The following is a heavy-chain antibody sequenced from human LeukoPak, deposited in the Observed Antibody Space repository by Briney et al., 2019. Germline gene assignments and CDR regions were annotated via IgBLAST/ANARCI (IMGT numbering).Heavy chain of an antibody. D-gene: IGHD3-22*01. J-gene: IGHJ5*02. CDR2: IYNSGST. Sequence: PSETLSLTCTVSGGSISIYYWSWIRQPPGKGLEWIGYIYNSGSTNYNPSLKSRVTISVDTSKNQFSLKLSSVTAADTAVYYCARPDYDSSGSYYDNWFDPWGQGTLVTVSS. V-gene: IGHV4-59*08. CDR1: GGSISIYY. CDR3: ARPDYDSSGSYYDNWFDP.